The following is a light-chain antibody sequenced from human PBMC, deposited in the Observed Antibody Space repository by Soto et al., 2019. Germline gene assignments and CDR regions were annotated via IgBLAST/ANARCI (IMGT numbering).Light chain of an antibody. V-gene: IGKV1-5*03. Sequence: DIQMTQSPSTLSASVGDRVTITCRASQSILSWLAWYQQKPGKAPNLLIYKASSLASGVPSRFSGSGSGTEFTLTISSLQPDDFATYYCQQYNSYSVTFGQGTKVEIK. CDR1: QSILSW. J-gene: IGKJ1*01. CDR3: QQYNSYSVT. CDR2: KAS.